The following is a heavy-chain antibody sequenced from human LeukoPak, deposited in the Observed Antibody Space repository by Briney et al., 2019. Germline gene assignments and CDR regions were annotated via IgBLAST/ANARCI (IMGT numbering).Heavy chain of an antibody. V-gene: IGHV4-30-2*01. D-gene: IGHD2-2*01. CDR3: ARDYRNQLRWFDP. J-gene: IGHJ5*02. CDR2: IYHSGST. CDR1: GGSISSGGYS. Sequence: SETLSLTCAATGGSISSGGYSWSWIRQPPGKGLEWIGYIYHSGSTYYNPSLKSRVTISVDRSKNQFSLKLSSVTAADTAVYYCARDYRNQLRWFDPWGQGTLVTVSS.